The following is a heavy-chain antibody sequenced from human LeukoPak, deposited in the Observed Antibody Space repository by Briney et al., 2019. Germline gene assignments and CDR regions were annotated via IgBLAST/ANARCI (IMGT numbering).Heavy chain of an antibody. CDR3: AKARYDGEVMIAATDY. V-gene: IGHV3-30*02. CDR2: IRYDGRNK. J-gene: IGHJ4*02. D-gene: IGHD2-15*01. CDR1: GFTFSSYG. Sequence: GGSLRLSCGASGFTFSSYGMHWVRQAPGKGLEWVAFIRYDGRNKYYADSVKGRFTISRDNSKNTLYLQMNNLRADDTAVYYCAKARYDGEVMIAATDYWGQGTLVTVSS.